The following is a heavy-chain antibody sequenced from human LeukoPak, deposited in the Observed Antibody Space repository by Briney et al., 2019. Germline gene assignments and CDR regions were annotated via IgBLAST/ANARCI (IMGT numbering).Heavy chain of an antibody. J-gene: IGHJ6*03. Sequence: GESLKISCKGSGYSFTSYWIGWVRQMPGKGLEWMGIIYPGDSDTRYSPSFQGQVTISADKSISTAYLQWSSLKASDTAMYYCARHGPAAMTGDRPYYYYYMDVGGKGTTVTVSS. V-gene: IGHV5-51*01. CDR1: GYSFTSYW. D-gene: IGHD2-2*01. CDR3: ARHGPAAMTGDRPYYYYYMDV. CDR2: IYPGDSDT.